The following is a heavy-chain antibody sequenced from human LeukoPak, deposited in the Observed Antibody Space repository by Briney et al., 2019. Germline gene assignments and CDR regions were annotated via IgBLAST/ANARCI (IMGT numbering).Heavy chain of an antibody. CDR3: ARDQSMVRGPRTPYNWFDP. CDR1: GYTFTNYG. J-gene: IGHJ5*02. D-gene: IGHD3-10*01. CDR2: ISGYNGNT. V-gene: IGHV1-18*01. Sequence: GASVKVSSKASGYTFTNYGISWVRQAPGQGLEWMGWISGYNGNTNYAQKLQGRVTMTTDTSTSTAYMELRSLRSDDTAVYYCARDQSMVRGPRTPYNWFDPWGQGTLVTVSS.